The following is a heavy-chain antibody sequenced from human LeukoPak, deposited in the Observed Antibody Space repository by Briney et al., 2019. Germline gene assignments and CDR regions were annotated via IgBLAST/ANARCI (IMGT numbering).Heavy chain of an antibody. Sequence: SETLSLTCTVSGDSISSSSYYWGWIRQPPGKGLEWIGSIYYSGSTYYNPSLKSRVTISVDTSKNQFSLKLSSVTAADTAVYYCAGVFAYDFWSGYYMGYYYYYYMDVWGKGTTVTVSS. J-gene: IGHJ6*03. CDR1: GDSISSSSYY. V-gene: IGHV4-39*07. CDR3: AGVFAYDFWSGYYMGYYYYYYMDV. CDR2: IYYSGST. D-gene: IGHD3-3*01.